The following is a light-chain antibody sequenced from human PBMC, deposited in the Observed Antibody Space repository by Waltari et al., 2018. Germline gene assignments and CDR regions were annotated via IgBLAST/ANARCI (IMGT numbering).Light chain of an antibody. CDR2: VNSDGSH. Sequence: QLVLTQSPSASASLGASVKLTCTLSRAHRNYAIAWHQQQPERGPRFLMRVNSDGSHCRGDGIPDRCSGSSSGTERYLSISGLQSEDEAAYYCQVWGTGTVFGGGT. CDR1: RAHRNYA. J-gene: IGLJ2*01. V-gene: IGLV4-69*01. CDR3: QVWGTGTV.